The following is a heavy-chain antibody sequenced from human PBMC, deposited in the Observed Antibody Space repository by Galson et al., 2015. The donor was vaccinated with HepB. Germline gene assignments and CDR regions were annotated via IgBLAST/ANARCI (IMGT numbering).Heavy chain of an antibody. CDR2: TRNKANSYTT. CDR3: ARVPYYYDSSGYYEVGGYFDY. V-gene: IGHV3-72*01. J-gene: IGHJ4*02. D-gene: IGHD3-22*01. CDR1: GFTFSDHY. Sequence: SLRLSCAASGFTFSDHYMDWVRQAPGKGLEWVGRTRNKANSYTTEYAASVKGRFTISRDDSKNSLYLQMNSLKTEDTAVYYCARVPYYYDSSGYYEVGGYFDYWGQGTLVTVSS.